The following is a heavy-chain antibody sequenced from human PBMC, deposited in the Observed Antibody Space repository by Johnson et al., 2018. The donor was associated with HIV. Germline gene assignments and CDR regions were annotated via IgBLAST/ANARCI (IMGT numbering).Heavy chain of an antibody. CDR2: LYSGGST. CDR3: PTGPIAARRGAFDI. J-gene: IGHJ3*02. Sequence: VQLVESGGGVVQPGRSLRLSCAESGFTFSSYGMHWVRQAPGKGLEWVSVLYSGGSTYYADSVTGRFTISRDNSKHTQYLQMKRLTTEDTAVYSCPTGPIAARRGAFDIWGRGTMVTVSS. V-gene: IGHV3-NL1*01. D-gene: IGHD6-13*01. CDR1: GFTFSSYG.